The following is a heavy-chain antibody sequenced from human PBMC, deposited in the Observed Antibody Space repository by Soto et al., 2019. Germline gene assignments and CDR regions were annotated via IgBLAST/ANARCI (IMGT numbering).Heavy chain of an antibody. Sequence: GASVKVSCKSSGGTFTNYAFSWVRQAPGQGLEWMGGIIPIFGTPDYAQNFQGRVTINADESTRKAPMELSSLRSDDTAVYYCARERSVGYCITTTCPKPFYYYAMDVWGQGTTVTVSS. CDR2: IIPIFGTP. CDR3: ARERSVGYCITTTCPKPFYYYAMDV. J-gene: IGHJ6*02. CDR1: GGTFTNYA. D-gene: IGHD2-2*01. V-gene: IGHV1-69*13.